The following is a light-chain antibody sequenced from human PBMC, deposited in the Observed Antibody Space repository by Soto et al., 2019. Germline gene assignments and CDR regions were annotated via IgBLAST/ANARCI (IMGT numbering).Light chain of an antibody. CDR2: DVS. CDR3: QQRRNWPWLT. V-gene: IGKV3-11*01. Sequence: EIVLTQSPAALSLSPGERATLSGRASQSVNNYLAWYQQRPGQAPRLLIYDVSNRATGIPARFSGSGSGTDFTLTISSLEPEDSAVYFCQQRRNWPWLTFGGGTRVEIK. J-gene: IGKJ4*01. CDR1: QSVNNY.